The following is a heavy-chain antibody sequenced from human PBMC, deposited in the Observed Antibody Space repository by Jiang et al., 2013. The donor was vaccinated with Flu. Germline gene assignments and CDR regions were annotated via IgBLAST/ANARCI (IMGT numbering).Heavy chain of an antibody. V-gene: IGHV4-34*01. Sequence: TLSLTCAVYGGSFSGYYWSWIRQPPGKGLEWIGEINHSGSTNYNPSLKSRVTISVDTSKNQFSLKLSSVTAADTAVYYCARDPGTRAPYYFDYWGQGTLVTVSS. CDR3: ARDPGTRAPYYFDY. CDR1: GGSFSGYY. J-gene: IGHJ4*02. CDR2: INHSGST.